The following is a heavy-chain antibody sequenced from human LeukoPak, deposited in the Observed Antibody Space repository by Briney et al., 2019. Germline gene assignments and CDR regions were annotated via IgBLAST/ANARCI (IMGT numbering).Heavy chain of an antibody. Sequence: ASVKVSCKASGYTFTSYYIHWVRHAPGQGLEWMAIINPSGGSTTYAQKFQGRVTMTRDTSTSTVYMELSSLRSEDTAVYYCAGDSRPSYDSSAYYYPGDYWGQGTLVTVSS. CDR3: AGDSRPSYDSSAYYYPGDY. CDR2: INPSGGST. D-gene: IGHD3-22*01. V-gene: IGHV1-46*01. J-gene: IGHJ4*02. CDR1: GYTFTSYY.